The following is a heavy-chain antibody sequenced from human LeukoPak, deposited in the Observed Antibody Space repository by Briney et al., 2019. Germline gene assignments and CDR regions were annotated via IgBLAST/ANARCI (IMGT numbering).Heavy chain of an antibody. V-gene: IGHV4-59*02. CDR2: MYYDGST. J-gene: IGHJ3*02. Sequence: PSETLSLTCTVSGGSVSNFYWNWIRQPPGKGLEWIGYMYYDGSTNYNPSLKSRVIISIDTSKTQFSLKLSSVTAADTAVYYCARTNAFDIWGQGTMVTVSS. CDR3: ARTNAFDI. CDR1: GGSVSNFY.